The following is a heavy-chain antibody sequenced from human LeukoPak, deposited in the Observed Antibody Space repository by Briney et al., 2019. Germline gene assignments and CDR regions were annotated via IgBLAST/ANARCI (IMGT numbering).Heavy chain of an antibody. Sequence: SETLSLTRTVSGGSISTSSYYWGWVRQPPGKGLEWIGNIFYSGSTYYSPSLKSRVTISLDTSRNQFSLKLNSVTAADTAVYYCARQRFGDVHAFDVWGQGTVVSVS. V-gene: IGHV4-39*07. J-gene: IGHJ3*01. CDR3: ARQRFGDVHAFDV. CDR2: IFYSGST. CDR1: GGSISTSSYY. D-gene: IGHD3-10*01.